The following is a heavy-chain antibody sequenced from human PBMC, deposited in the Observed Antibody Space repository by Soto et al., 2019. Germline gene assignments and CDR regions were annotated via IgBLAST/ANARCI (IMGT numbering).Heavy chain of an antibody. Sequence: SETLSLTCAVYGGSFSGYYWSWIRQPPGKGLEWIGEINHSGSTNYNPSLKSRVTISVDTSKNQFSLKLSSVTAADTAVYYCARLWSHYDFGRERGYNCLAPWGQGTLVTVSS. V-gene: IGHV4-34*01. D-gene: IGHD3-3*01. CDR1: GGSFSGYY. CDR2: INHSGST. CDR3: ARLWSHYDFGRERGYNCLAP. J-gene: IGHJ5*02.